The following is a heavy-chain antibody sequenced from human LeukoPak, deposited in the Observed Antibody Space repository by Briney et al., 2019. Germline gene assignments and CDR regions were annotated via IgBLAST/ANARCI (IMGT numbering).Heavy chain of an antibody. CDR1: GGSISSYY. J-gene: IGHJ4*02. CDR2: IYYSGTT. D-gene: IGHD5-24*01. V-gene: IGHV4-59*01. Sequence: SGTLSLTCTVSGGSISSYYWSWIRQPPGKGLEWIGYIYYSGTTNYNPSLKSRVTISLDTSKNQFSLKLSSVTAADTAIYYCARGLGRRWLQGFDYWGQGTLVTVSS. CDR3: ARGLGRRWLQGFDY.